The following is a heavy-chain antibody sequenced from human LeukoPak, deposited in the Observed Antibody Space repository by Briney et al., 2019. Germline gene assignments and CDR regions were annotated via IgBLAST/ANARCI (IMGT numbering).Heavy chain of an antibody. V-gene: IGHV3-23*01. CDR1: GFTFSSYA. J-gene: IGHJ6*02. Sequence: GGSLRLSCAASGFTFSSYAMSWVRQAPGKGLEWVSAISGSGGSTYYADSVKGRFTISRDNSKNTLYLQMNSLRAEDTAVYYCARKIVVVVAATRYYYYGMDVWGQGTTVTVSS. CDR3: ARKIVVVVAATRYYYYGMDV. D-gene: IGHD2-15*01. CDR2: ISGSGGST.